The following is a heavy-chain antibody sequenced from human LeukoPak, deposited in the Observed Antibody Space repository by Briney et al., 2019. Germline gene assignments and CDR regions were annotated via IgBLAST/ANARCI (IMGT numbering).Heavy chain of an antibody. D-gene: IGHD6-19*01. Sequence: GGSLRLSCAASGFTFSPYTMNWVRQAPGKGLEWVSSISSSSFIYYADSVKGRFTISRDNAKNSLYLQMHSLRAEDTAVYYCARVGSSGWYDYWGQGTLVTVSS. CDR1: GFTFSPYT. V-gene: IGHV3-69-1*02. J-gene: IGHJ4*02. CDR2: ISSSSFI. CDR3: ARVGSSGWYDY.